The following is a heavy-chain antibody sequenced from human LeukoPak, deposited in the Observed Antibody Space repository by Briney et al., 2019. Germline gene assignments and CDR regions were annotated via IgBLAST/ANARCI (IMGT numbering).Heavy chain of an antibody. Sequence: ASVKVSCKASGYTFTSYYISWVRQAPGQGLEWMGWISPYNANTNYAQKLQGRIAMTTDTSTSTAYMELRSLRSDDTAVYYCARGPHSGWIHYWGQGTLVTVSS. V-gene: IGHV1-18*01. D-gene: IGHD6-19*01. CDR1: GYTFTSYY. CDR3: ARGPHSGWIHY. CDR2: ISPYNANT. J-gene: IGHJ4*02.